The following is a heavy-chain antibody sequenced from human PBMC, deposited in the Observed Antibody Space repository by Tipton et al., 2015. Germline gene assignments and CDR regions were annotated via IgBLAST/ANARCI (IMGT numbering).Heavy chain of an antibody. CDR3: ARVDILLSQGGMDV. V-gene: IGHV4-34*01. Sequence: TLSLTCAVYGGSFSDYYWHWIRQPPGKGLEWIGEVNHSGRNNYNLSLKSRVTISVDKFKNQFSLELNSVTAADTAVYYCARVDILLSQGGMDVWGQGTMVTVS. J-gene: IGHJ6*02. D-gene: IGHD3-10*01. CDR1: GGSFSDYY. CDR2: VNHSGRN.